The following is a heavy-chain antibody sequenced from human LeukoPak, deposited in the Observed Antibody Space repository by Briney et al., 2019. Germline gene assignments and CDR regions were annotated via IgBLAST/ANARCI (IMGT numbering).Heavy chain of an antibody. CDR3: ARGGTLMTMVN. D-gene: IGHD4/OR15-4a*01. Sequence: SETLSLTCTVSGGSASSGGYYWGWIRQPPGKGLEWIGTIYYSGSTYYDPSLKSRVTISVDTSKNPFSLNLNSVTAADTAVYYCARGGTLMTMVNWGQGTLVTVSS. V-gene: IGHV4-39*07. CDR1: GGSASSGGYY. J-gene: IGHJ4*02. CDR2: IYYSGST.